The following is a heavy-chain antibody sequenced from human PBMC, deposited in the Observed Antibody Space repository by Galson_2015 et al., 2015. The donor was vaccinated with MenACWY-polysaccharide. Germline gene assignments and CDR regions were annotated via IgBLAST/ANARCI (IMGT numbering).Heavy chain of an antibody. Sequence: SLRLSCAASGFTFNTHAMSWVRQAPGKGLEWVSGIGGRGGSGADTYYADSVKGRFTISRDNSKNTLYLQMNSLRAEDTAVYHCATGSSWYTWLDPLGQGTLVTVSS. CDR3: ATGSSWYTWLDP. J-gene: IGHJ5*02. D-gene: IGHD6-13*01. CDR2: IGGRGGSGADT. CDR1: GFTFNTHA. V-gene: IGHV3-23*01.